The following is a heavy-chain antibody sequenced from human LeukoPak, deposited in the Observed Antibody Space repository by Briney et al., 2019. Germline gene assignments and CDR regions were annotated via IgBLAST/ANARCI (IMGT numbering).Heavy chain of an antibody. V-gene: IGHV3-33*01. D-gene: IGHD5-12*01. CDR1: GFTFSSYG. Sequence: GGSLRLSCAASGFTFSSYGMHWVRQVPGKGLEWESVIWYDGGKKYYADSVKGRFTISRDNSKNTLYPQMNSLRAEDTAVYYCARAARPGYSGYDDWFDPWGQGTLVTVSS. CDR2: IWYDGGKK. J-gene: IGHJ5*02. CDR3: ARAARPGYSGYDDWFDP.